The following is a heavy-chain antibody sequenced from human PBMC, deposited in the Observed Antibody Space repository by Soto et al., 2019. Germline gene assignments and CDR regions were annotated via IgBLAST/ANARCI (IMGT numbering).Heavy chain of an antibody. CDR3: AGVHGARFYY. CDR1: GGSFSGYY. Sequence: QVQLQQWGAGLLKPSETLSLTCAVYGGSFSGYYCSWIRQPPWKGLEWIGEINHSGSTNYNPSLKSRVTISVDTSKNQFSLKLSSVTAADTAVYYCAGVHGARFYYWGQGTLVTVSS. D-gene: IGHD1-26*01. V-gene: IGHV4-34*01. CDR2: INHSGST. J-gene: IGHJ4*02.